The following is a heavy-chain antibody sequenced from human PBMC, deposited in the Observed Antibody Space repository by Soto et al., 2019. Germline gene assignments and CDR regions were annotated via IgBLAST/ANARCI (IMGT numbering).Heavy chain of an antibody. V-gene: IGHV3-30*18. J-gene: IGHJ6*02. CDR1: GFSFRSYG. CDR3: AKDARGAAAGTGDYYYYWGMDV. Sequence: GGSLSLSCAVSGFSFRSYGLLWVRQAPGKGLGVVGVMSYYGSIQYYEASVKGTFTISRDNSKSTLYLQMNSLSAEERAVYYCAKDARGAAAGTGDYYYYWGMDVWGQGTMVTSP. CDR2: MSYYGSIQ. D-gene: IGHD6-13*01.